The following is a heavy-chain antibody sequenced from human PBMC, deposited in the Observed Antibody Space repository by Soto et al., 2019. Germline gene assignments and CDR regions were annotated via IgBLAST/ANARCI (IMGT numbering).Heavy chain of an antibody. D-gene: IGHD3-22*01. CDR3: ARDISGYYWFDP. CDR1: GFSISSGYF. J-gene: IGHJ5*02. V-gene: IGHV4-38-2*02. Sequence: SETLSLTCAVSGFSISSGYFWGWIRQPPGKGPEWLGSIYHSGTTYYNPSVKGRVTISVDASKNQFSLKMGSVTAADTAVYYCARDISGYYWFDPWGQGTLVTVSS. CDR2: IYHSGTT.